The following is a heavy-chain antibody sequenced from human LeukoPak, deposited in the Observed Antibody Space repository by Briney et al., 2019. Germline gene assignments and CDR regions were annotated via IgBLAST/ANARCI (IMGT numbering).Heavy chain of an antibody. V-gene: IGHV3-23*01. CDR2: ISGSGGST. CDR3: AKDRDPQDIVLMVYASPPDY. CDR1: GFTFSSYA. Sequence: GGSLRLSCAASGFTFSSYAMSWVRQAPGKGLEWVSAISGSGGSTYYADSVKGRFTISRDNSKNTLYLQMNSLRAEDTAVYYCAKDRDPQDIVLMVYASPPDYWGLGTLVTVSS. J-gene: IGHJ4*02. D-gene: IGHD2-8*01.